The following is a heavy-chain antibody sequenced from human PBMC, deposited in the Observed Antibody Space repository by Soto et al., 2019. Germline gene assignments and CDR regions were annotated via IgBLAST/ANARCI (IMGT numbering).Heavy chain of an antibody. J-gene: IGHJ4*02. D-gene: IGHD2-15*01. Sequence: GSLRLSCAASGFTFSSYAMSWIRQPPGKGLEWIGSIYYSGSTYYNPSLKSRVTISVDTSKNQFSLKLSSVTAADTAVYYCARQSVVVAALDYWGQGTLVTVSS. CDR1: GFTFSSYA. CDR2: IYYSGST. CDR3: ARQSVVVAALDY. V-gene: IGHV4-39*01.